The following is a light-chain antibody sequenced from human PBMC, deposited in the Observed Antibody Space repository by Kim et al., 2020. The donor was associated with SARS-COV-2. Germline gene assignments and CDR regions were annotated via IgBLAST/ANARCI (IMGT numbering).Light chain of an antibody. V-gene: IGKV4-1*01. CDR1: QTVLYNSNNKNY. J-gene: IGKJ2*03. CDR3: QQYYSTPPS. Sequence: RATLNCTSIQTVLYNSNNKNYLGWYQQKPGQAPRLLIYCASIRESGVSDRFSGSGSETEFTLTISSLQAEDVTVYYCQQYYSTPPSFGQGTKLEI. CDR2: CAS.